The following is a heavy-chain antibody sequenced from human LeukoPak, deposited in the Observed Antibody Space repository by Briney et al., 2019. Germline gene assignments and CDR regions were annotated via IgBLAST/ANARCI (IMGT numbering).Heavy chain of an antibody. CDR1: GYTFTGYY. D-gene: IGHD3-10*01. V-gene: IGHV1-2*06. CDR3: AREPMVRDFNWFDP. Sequence: ASAKVSCKASGYTFTGYYLHWVRQAPGQGLEWMGRINPNSGGTNYAQKFQGRVTMTTDTSISTAYMELNRLTSDDTAVYYCAREPMVRDFNWFDPWGQGTLVTVSS. CDR2: INPNSGGT. J-gene: IGHJ5*02.